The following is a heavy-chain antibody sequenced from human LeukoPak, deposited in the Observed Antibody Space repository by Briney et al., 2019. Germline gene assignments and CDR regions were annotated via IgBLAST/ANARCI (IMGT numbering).Heavy chain of an antibody. CDR3: ARVERSSGWYLYY. CDR2: IYYSGST. V-gene: IGHV4-59*01. J-gene: IGHJ4*02. Sequence: SETLSLTCTVSGGSISSYYWSWIRQPPGKGLEWIGYIYYSGSTNYNPSLKSRVTISVDTSKNQFSLKLGSVTAADTAVYYCARVERSSGWYLYYWGQGTLVTVSS. CDR1: GGSISSYY. D-gene: IGHD6-19*01.